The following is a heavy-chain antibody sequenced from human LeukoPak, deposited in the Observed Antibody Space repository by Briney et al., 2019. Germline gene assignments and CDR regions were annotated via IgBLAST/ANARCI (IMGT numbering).Heavy chain of an antibody. D-gene: IGHD6-13*01. J-gene: IGHJ4*02. V-gene: IGHV3-21*01. Sequence: GGSLRLSCAASGLTSSSYSMNWVRQAPGKGLEWVSSISSSSSYIYYADSVKGRFTISRDNAKNSLYLQMNSLRAEDTAVYYCARVSHSSWYFDYWGQGTLVTVSS. CDR2: ISSSSSYI. CDR1: GLTSSSYS. CDR3: ARVSHSSWYFDY.